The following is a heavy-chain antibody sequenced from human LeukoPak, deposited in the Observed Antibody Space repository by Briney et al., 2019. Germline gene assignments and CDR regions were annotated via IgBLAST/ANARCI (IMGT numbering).Heavy chain of an antibody. CDR3: AVDDYYDSSGYYRGEGIQR. J-gene: IGHJ1*01. Sequence: GGSLRLSCAASGFTFSGYWMSWVRQAPGKGLEWVANIKQDGSEKYYVDSVKGRFTISRDNAKNSLYLQMNSLRAEDTAVYYCAVDDYYDSSGYYRGEGIQRWGQGTLVTVSS. D-gene: IGHD3-22*01. CDR2: IKQDGSEK. V-gene: IGHV3-7*01. CDR1: GFTFSGYW.